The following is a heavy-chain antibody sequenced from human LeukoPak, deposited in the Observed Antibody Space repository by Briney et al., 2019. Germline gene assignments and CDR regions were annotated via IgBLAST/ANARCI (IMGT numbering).Heavy chain of an antibody. D-gene: IGHD3-22*01. CDR2: ISAYNGNT. CDR1: GYTFTSYG. J-gene: IGHJ5*02. Sequence: ASVKVSCKASGYTFTSYGISWVRQAPGQGLEWMGWISAYNGNTNYAQKLQGRVTMTTDTSTSTAYMELRSLRSDDTAVCYCARRMYYYDSSGSATPNNWFDPWGQGTLVTVSS. V-gene: IGHV1-18*01. CDR3: ARRMYYYDSSGSATPNNWFDP.